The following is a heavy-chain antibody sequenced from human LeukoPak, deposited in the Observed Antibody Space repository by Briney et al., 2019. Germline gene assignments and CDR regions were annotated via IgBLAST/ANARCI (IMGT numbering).Heavy chain of an antibody. CDR1: GYTFTGYY. D-gene: IGHD5-18*01. J-gene: IGHJ4*02. V-gene: IGHV1-2*02. Sequence: GASVKVSCKASGYTFTGYYMHWVRQAPGQGLEWMGWLNPNSGGTNYAQMFQGRGTMSRDASISTAYMELSRLTSDDTAVFYCARGGGNTYGDVHYWGQGTLVTVSS. CDR3: ARGGGNTYGDVHY. CDR2: LNPNSGGT.